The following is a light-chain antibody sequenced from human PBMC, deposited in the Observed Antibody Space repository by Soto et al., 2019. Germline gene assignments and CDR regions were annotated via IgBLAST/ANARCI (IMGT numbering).Light chain of an antibody. Sequence: EIVLTQSPGTLSLSPGERATLSCRASQSISSSYLAWYRQKPGQAPRLLIYGASSRATGIPDRFSGSGSGTDLTLTISRLEPEDFAVYYWQQYGSSPWTFGQGTKVEIK. CDR3: QQYGSSPWT. J-gene: IGKJ1*01. CDR2: GAS. CDR1: QSISSSY. V-gene: IGKV3-20*01.